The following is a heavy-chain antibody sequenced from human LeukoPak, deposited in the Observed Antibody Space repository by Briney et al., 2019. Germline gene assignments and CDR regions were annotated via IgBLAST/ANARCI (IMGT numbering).Heavy chain of an antibody. CDR2: ISSSSSYI. CDR3: VRVWSKYGMDV. D-gene: IGHD2-21*01. J-gene: IGHJ6*02. V-gene: IGHV3-21*01. Sequence: PGGSLRLSCAASGFTFSSYGMNWVRQAPGKGLEWVSSISSSSSYIYYADSVKGRFTISRDNAKNSLYLQMNSLRAEDTAVYYCVRVWSKYGMDVWGQGTTVTVSS. CDR1: GFTFSSYG.